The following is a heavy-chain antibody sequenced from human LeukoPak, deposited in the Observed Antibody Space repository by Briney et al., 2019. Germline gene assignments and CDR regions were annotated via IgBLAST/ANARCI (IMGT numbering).Heavy chain of an antibody. CDR3: ASAYRRGYSGYS. CDR1: GGSFSGYY. J-gene: IGHJ5*02. D-gene: IGHD5-12*01. CDR2: INHSGST. Sequence: SETLSLTCAVYGGSFSGYYWSWIRQPPGKGLEWIGEINHSGSTNYNPSLKSRVTILVDTSKNQFSLKLSSVTAADTAVYYCASAYRRGYSGYSWGQGTLVTVSS. V-gene: IGHV4-34*01.